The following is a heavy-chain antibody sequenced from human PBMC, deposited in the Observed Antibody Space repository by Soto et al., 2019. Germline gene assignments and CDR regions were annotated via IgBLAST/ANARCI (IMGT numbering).Heavy chain of an antibody. J-gene: IGHJ4*02. CDR2: IYNSGRT. Sequence: SETLSLTCTVSGGSVNSDYYYWTWIRQPPGKGLEWIGYIYNSGRTNYNPSLKSRVYISMDTSRKQFSLKLTSVTAADTAVFYCAREYSNSPEAFDIWGQGSLVTVSS. CDR3: AREYSNSPEAFDI. D-gene: IGHD1-26*01. V-gene: IGHV4-61*01. CDR1: GGSVNSDYYY.